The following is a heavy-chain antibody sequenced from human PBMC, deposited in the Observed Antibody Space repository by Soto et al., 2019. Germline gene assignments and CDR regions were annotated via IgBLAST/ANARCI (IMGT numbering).Heavy chain of an antibody. Sequence: ASVKVSCKAPGYTFTGYAMHWVRQAPGQRLEWMGWINAGNGNTKYSQKFQGRVTLTRDTSTSTAYMELRSLKSEDTAVYFCARETYYYVSSGFDYWGQGTLVTVSS. J-gene: IGHJ4*02. CDR2: INAGNGNT. V-gene: IGHV1-3*01. CDR1: GYTFTGYA. CDR3: ARETYYYVSSGFDY. D-gene: IGHD3-22*01.